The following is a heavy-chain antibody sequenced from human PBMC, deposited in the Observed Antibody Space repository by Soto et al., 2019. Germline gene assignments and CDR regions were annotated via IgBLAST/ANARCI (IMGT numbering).Heavy chain of an antibody. CDR2: IYYSGST. V-gene: IGHV4-39*01. J-gene: IGHJ6*02. CDR3: ACQYYDFWSGYPWTYYYYGMDV. CDR1: GGSISSSSYY. Sequence: QLQLQESGPGLVKPSETLSLTCTVSGGSISSSSYYWGWIRQPPGKGLEWIGSIYYSGSTYYNPSLKSRVTISVDTSKTQFSLKLSSVTAADTAVYYCACQYYDFWSGYPWTYYYYGMDVWGQGTTVTVSS. D-gene: IGHD3-3*01.